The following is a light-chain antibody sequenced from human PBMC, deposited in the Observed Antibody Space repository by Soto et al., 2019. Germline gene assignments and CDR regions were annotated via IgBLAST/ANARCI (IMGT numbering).Light chain of an antibody. CDR2: RDS. CDR1: NIGSKN. V-gene: IGLV3-9*01. CDR3: QVWDSSTV. J-gene: IGLJ1*01. Sequence: SYELTQPLSVSVALGQTARITCGGNNIGSKNVHWYQQKPGQAPVLVIYRDSNRPSGIPERFSGSNLGNTATLTISRAQAGDEADYYCQVWDSSTVFGTGTKVTVL.